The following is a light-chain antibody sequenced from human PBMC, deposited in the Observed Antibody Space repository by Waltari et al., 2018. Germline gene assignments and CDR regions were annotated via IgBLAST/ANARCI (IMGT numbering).Light chain of an antibody. CDR1: QSVGKY. CDR2: ETY. V-gene: IGKV3-20*01. CDR3: QKYESLPAT. J-gene: IGKJ1*01. Sequence: EIVLTQSPGTLSLSPGDRATLSCRASQSVGKYLAWYQQKPGQAPRLLIYETYRRATGTPDRFSGSGSGTDFSLTISRLEPEDFAVYYCQKYESLPATFGQGTKVEI.